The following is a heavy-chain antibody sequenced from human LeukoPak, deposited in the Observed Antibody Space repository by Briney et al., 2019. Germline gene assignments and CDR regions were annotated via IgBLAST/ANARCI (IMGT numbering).Heavy chain of an antibody. CDR3: ARHENIVVVVAATGFDN. Sequence: PSETLSLTCAVYGGSFSGYYWSWIRQPPGKGLEWIGEINHSGSTNYNPSLKSRVIISVDTSKNQFSLKLSSVTAADTAVYYCARHENIVVVVAATGFDNWGQGTLVTVSS. CDR1: GGSFSGYY. CDR2: INHSGST. V-gene: IGHV4-34*01. D-gene: IGHD2-15*01. J-gene: IGHJ4*02.